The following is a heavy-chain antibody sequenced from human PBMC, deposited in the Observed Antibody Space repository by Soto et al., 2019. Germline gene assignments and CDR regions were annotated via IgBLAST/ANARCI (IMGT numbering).Heavy chain of an antibody. D-gene: IGHD3-10*01. V-gene: IGHV1-69*13. CDR3: ARSGARPGDYYYGMDA. CDR1: GGTFSSYA. CDR2: IIPIFGTA. J-gene: IGHJ6*02. Sequence: AAVKVCCKASGGTFSSYAISWVRQAPGQGLEWMGGIIPIFGTADYAQKFQGRVTITADESTSTAYMELSSLRSEDTAVYYCARSGARPGDYYYGMDAWGQGPTVTVSS.